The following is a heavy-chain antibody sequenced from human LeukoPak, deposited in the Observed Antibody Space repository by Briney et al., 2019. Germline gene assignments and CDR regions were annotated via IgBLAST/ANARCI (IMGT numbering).Heavy chain of an antibody. CDR3: ARGGRDGSGSHGY. CDR2: ITYDGSNK. CDR1: GFNFSSYG. Sequence: GGSLRLSCAASGFNFSSYGMHWVRQAPGKGLEWVAVITYDGSNKYYADSVKGRFTISRDNSKNTLYLQMNSLRPEDTAVYYCARGGRDGSGSHGYWGQGTLVTVSS. D-gene: IGHD3-10*01. V-gene: IGHV3-30*03. J-gene: IGHJ4*02.